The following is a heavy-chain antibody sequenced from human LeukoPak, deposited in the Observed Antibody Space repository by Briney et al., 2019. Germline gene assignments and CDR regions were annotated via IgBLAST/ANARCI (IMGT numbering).Heavy chain of an antibody. Sequence: EASVKVSCKASGGTFSTNPISWVRQAPGQGLEWMGGIIPIVGIANYAQKFRGRVTITADKSTNTAYMELSSLRSEDTAVYYCARDGEMAAIYFDYWGQGTLVTVSS. CDR1: GGTFSTNP. CDR2: IIPIVGIA. J-gene: IGHJ4*02. CDR3: ARDGEMAAIYFDY. D-gene: IGHD5-24*01. V-gene: IGHV1-69*10.